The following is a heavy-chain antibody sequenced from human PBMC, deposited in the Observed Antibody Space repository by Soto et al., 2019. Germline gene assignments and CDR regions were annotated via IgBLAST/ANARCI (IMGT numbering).Heavy chain of an antibody. Sequence: DVQLVESGGGLVQPGESLRLSCTASGITFSSYSMNWVRQAPGKGLEWLSYISSSKTTYADSVKGRFTISRDNAKNSVYLQMNSLRDEDTAVYDCVGDQDVHTPMVHGNYWGRGTRVTVSS. CDR3: VGDQDVHTPMVHGNY. J-gene: IGHJ4*02. V-gene: IGHV3-48*02. CDR1: GITFSSYS. CDR2: ISSSKTT. D-gene: IGHD5-18*01.